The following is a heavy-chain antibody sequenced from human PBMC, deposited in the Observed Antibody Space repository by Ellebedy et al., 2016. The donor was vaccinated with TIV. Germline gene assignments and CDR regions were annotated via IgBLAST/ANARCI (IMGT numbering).Heavy chain of an antibody. D-gene: IGHD3-10*01. V-gene: IGHV4-59*01. J-gene: IGHJ5*02. Sequence: SETLSLXCTVSGGSISSYYWSWIRQPPGKGLEWIGYIYYSGSTNYSPSLKSRVTISVDTSKNQFSLKLSSVTAADTAVYYCARDVSAVRGAYRWFDPWGQGTLVTVSS. CDR1: GGSISSYY. CDR2: IYYSGST. CDR3: ARDVSAVRGAYRWFDP.